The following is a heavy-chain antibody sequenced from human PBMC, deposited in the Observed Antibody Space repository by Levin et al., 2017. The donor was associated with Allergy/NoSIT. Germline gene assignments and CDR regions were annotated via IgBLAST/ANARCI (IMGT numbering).Heavy chain of an antibody. V-gene: IGHV3-7*01. CDR2: IKPDGSAK. D-gene: IGHD1-26*01. CDR3: LSSAGP. CDR1: GFSFSSYW. Sequence: LSLTCAASGFSFSSYWMMWVRQAPGKGLEWVASIKPDGSAKYYVDSVKGRFTISRDNAKTSASLQMNSLRGDDTAVYYCLSSAGPWGQGTLVTVSS. J-gene: IGHJ5*02.